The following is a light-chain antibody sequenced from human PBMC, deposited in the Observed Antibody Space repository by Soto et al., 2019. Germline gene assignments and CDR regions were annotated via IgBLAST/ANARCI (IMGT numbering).Light chain of an antibody. CDR2: LGS. J-gene: IGKJ1*01. CDR3: MQSLHTFT. CDR1: QSISNW. Sequence: DIQMTQSPSTLSASVGERVTINCRASQSISNWLAWYQQKPGKAPKFLIYLGSNRPSGVPYRFSGSGSDSDFTLNIIRVEAEEVGVFYCMQSLHTFTFGQGTKVDI. V-gene: IGKV1-5*03.